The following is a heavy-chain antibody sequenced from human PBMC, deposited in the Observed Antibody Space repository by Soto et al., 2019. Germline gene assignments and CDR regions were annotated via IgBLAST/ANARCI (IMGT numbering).Heavy chain of an antibody. CDR1: GYTFTSYG. J-gene: IGHJ4*02. V-gene: IGHV1-18*01. CDR2: ISAYNGNT. CDR3: ARDRPVSSYDFSFHFDY. D-gene: IGHD3-3*01. Sequence: QVQLVQSGAEVKKPGASVKVSCKASGYTFTSYGISWVRQAPGQGLEWMGWISAYNGNTNYAQKLQGRVTMTTDTSTSTAYMEMRSLRSDDTAVYYCARDRPVSSYDFSFHFDYWGQGTLVTVSS.